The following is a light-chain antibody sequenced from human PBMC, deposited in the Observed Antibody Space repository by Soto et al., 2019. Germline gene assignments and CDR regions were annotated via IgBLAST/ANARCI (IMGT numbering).Light chain of an antibody. CDR1: QSVSSY. V-gene: IGKV3-11*01. CDR2: DAS. Sequence: EIVLTQSPATLSLSPGERATLSCRASQSVSSYLAWYQQKPGQAPRLLIYDASNRATGIPARFSGSVSGTDFTLTISSLEPDDFAVYYCQQRSDWPYTFGGGTKVQIK. J-gene: IGKJ4*01. CDR3: QQRSDWPYT.